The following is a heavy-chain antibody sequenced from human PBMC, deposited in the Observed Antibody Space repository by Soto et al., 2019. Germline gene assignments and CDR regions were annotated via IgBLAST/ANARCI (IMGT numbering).Heavy chain of an antibody. V-gene: IGHV3-23*01. CDR2: ILRSDYST. CDR1: GFSLSNYG. CDR3: AKDMHPNYYYDTSGPVACFDN. J-gene: IGHJ4*02. D-gene: IGHD3-22*01. Sequence: WGCMRLSCAACGFSLSNYGMSWVRQAPGKGLEWVSGILRSDYSTYYADAVKGRFIISRDNSKNTLFLYMNSLRAEDTAVYFCAKDMHPNYYYDTSGPVACFDNWGLGTLVTVSS.